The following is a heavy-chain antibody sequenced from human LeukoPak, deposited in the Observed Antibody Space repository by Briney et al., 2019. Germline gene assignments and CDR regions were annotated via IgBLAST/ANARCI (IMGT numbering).Heavy chain of an antibody. CDR2: IYHSGST. Sequence: TSETLSLTCTVSGYSISSGYYWGWIRQPPGKGLEWIGSIYHSGSTYYNPSLKSRVTISVDTSKNQFSLKLSSVTAADTAVYYCARDDHGSGSYWTPYNSAYNWFDPWGQGTLVTVSS. V-gene: IGHV4-38-2*02. CDR3: ARDDHGSGSYWTPYNSAYNWFDP. CDR1: GYSISSGYY. D-gene: IGHD3-10*01. J-gene: IGHJ5*02.